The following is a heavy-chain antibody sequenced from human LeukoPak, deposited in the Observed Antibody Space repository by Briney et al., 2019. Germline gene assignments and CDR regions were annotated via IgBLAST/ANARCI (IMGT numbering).Heavy chain of an antibody. Sequence: GGSLRLSCAASGFTFSNAWMSWVRQPPGKGLEWVGRIKSKTDGGTPDYAAPVKGRFTISRDDSKNTLYLQMNSLKTEDTAVYYCTGVSRSSWYDYWGQGTLVTVSS. CDR1: GFTFSNAW. J-gene: IGHJ4*02. D-gene: IGHD6-13*01. CDR3: TGVSRSSWYDY. V-gene: IGHV3-15*01. CDR2: IKSKTDGGTP.